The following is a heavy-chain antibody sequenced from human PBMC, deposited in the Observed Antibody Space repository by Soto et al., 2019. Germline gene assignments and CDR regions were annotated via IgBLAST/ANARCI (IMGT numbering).Heavy chain of an antibody. J-gene: IGHJ5*02. CDR3: AKGDNLGPKTGYAFDP. Sequence: PSQTLSLTCAISGDSVSSNTASWNWIRQSPSRGPEWLGRTYFRSKWYNDYAVSVKSRIIINPDTSNNQFSLQLNSVTPEDTAVYFCAKGDNLGPKTGYAFDPWGQGIMVTVS. D-gene: IGHD5-12*01. V-gene: IGHV6-1*01. CDR1: GDSVSSNTAS. CDR2: TYFRSKWYN.